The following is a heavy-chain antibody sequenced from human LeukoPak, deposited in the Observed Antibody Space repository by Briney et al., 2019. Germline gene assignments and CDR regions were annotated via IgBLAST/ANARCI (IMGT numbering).Heavy chain of an antibody. CDR3: ARVAAAGKGFDH. J-gene: IGHJ4*02. CDR1: GFTFSSYG. V-gene: IGHV3-30*03. D-gene: IGHD6-13*01. CDR2: ISYDGSNK. Sequence: SGRSLRLSCAASGFTFSSYGMHWVRQAPGKGLEWVAVISYDGSNKYYADSVKGRFTISRDNSKNTLYLQMNSLRAEDTAVYYCARVAAAGKGFDHWGQGTLVTVSS.